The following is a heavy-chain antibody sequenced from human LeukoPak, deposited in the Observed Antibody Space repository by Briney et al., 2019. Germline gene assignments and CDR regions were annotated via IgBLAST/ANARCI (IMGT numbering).Heavy chain of an antibody. J-gene: IGHJ4*02. D-gene: IGHD1-26*01. CDR1: GYTFTSYA. Sequence: ASVKVSCKASGYTFTSYAMHWVCQAPGQRLEWMGWINAGNGNTKYSQKFQGRVTITRDTSASTAYMELSSLRSEDTAVYYCARTPYSGSYYPRVYYFDYWGQGTLVTVSS. CDR3: ARTPYSGSYYPRVYYFDY. V-gene: IGHV1-3*01. CDR2: INAGNGNT.